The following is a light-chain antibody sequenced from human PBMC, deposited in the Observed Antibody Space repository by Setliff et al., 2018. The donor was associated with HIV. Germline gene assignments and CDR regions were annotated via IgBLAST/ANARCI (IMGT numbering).Light chain of an antibody. CDR3: QHYYVLPVT. Sequence: DIVMTQSPESLAVSLGERVTINCKSSQRVLSSDNNENYLAWYQQRPGQPPKLLISWASTRESGVPDRFSGSGSGTDFTLTISSLQAEDVAVYYCQHYYVLPVTFGGGTKVDIK. CDR1: QRVLSSDNNENY. J-gene: IGKJ4*01. V-gene: IGKV4-1*01. CDR2: WAS.